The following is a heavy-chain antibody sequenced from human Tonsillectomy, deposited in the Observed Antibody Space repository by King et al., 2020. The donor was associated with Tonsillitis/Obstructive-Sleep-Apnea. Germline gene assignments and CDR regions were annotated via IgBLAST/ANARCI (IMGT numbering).Heavy chain of an antibody. Sequence: VQLVESGGGLVQPGGSLRLSCAASGFTFSSYAMHWVRQAPGKGLEYVSGISSNGGSTYYANSVKGRFTISRDNSKNTLNLQMGSVRAEDMAVYYCAREKWEPRLGMYGMDVWGQGTTVTVSS. CDR3: AREKWEPRLGMYGMDV. D-gene: IGHD1-26*01. V-gene: IGHV3-64*01. CDR2: ISSNGGST. J-gene: IGHJ6*02. CDR1: GFTFSSYA.